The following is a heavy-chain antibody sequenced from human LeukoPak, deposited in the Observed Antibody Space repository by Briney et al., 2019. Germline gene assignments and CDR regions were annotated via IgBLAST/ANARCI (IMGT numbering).Heavy chain of an antibody. CDR1: GFTFNTYA. CDR2: ILYDGSNK. CDR3: ARVPYGSGTSIDY. J-gene: IGHJ4*02. Sequence: GGSLRLSCTASGFTFNTYAMHWVRQAPGKGLEWVALILYDGSNKYYVDSVKGRFTISRDNSKNTLYLQMNSLRSEDTAVYYCARVPYGSGTSIDYWGQGTLVTVSS. D-gene: IGHD3-10*01. V-gene: IGHV3-30-3*01.